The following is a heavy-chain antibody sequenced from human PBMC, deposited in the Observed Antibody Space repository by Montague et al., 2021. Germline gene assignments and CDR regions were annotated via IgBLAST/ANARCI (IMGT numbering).Heavy chain of an antibody. CDR2: MFYGGAT. Sequence: SETLSLTCTVSSGSIFHAHWSWVRQPPRKGLEWLGSMFYGGATSNNPSLKSRVTMSIDTSTNQFSLKLSFVAAADTAVYCCAKQDYFVSGTSYKGFDPWGQGILVTVSS. J-gene: IGHJ5*02. D-gene: IGHD3-10*01. CDR3: AKQDYFVSGTSYKGFDP. V-gene: IGHV4-59*08. CDR1: SGSIFHAH.